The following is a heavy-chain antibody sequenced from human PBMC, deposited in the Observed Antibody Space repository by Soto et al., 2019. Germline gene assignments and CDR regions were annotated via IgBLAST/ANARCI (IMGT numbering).Heavy chain of an antibody. CDR1: GFTFSTCS. J-gene: IGHJ4*02. V-gene: IGHV3-21*02. Sequence: EVQLVESGGGLVKPGVSLRLSCAASGFTFSTCSMNWVRQSPGKGLEWVSSISSSSSNIYYADAVKGRITISRDNAKNALYMQMNILRADDTAVYYGARDNGYYDDTPDHWGQGTLVTVSS. D-gene: IGHD3-22*01. CDR3: ARDNGYYDDTPDH. CDR2: ISSSSSNI.